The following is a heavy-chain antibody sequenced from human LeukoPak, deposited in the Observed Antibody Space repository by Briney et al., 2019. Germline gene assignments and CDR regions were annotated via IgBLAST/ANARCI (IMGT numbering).Heavy chain of an antibody. J-gene: IGHJ5*02. D-gene: IGHD3-22*01. Sequence: ASVKVSCKASGYTFTSYGISWVRQAPGQGLEWMGWISAYNSNTNSAQKLQGRVTMTTDTSTSTAYMELRSLRSDDTAVYYCARYYDSSGYPEDRWFDPWGQGTLVTVSS. CDR2: ISAYNSNT. CDR1: GYTFTSYG. CDR3: ARYYDSSGYPEDRWFDP. V-gene: IGHV1-18*01.